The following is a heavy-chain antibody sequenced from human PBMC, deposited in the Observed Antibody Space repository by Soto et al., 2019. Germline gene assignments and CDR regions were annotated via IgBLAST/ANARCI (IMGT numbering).Heavy chain of an antibody. Sequence: GGSLRLSCAASGFTFDDYAMHWVRQAPGKGLEWVSGISWNSGSIGYADSVKGRFTISRDNAKNSLYLQMNSLRAEDTALYYCAKDKSGWLRFSPAFDIWGQGTMVTVSS. CDR2: ISWNSGSI. J-gene: IGHJ3*02. CDR3: AKDKSGWLRFSPAFDI. D-gene: IGHD5-12*01. CDR1: GFTFDDYA. V-gene: IGHV3-9*01.